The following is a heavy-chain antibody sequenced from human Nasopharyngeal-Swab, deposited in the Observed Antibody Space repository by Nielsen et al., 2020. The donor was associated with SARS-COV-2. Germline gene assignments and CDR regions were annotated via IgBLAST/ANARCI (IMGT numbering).Heavy chain of an antibody. D-gene: IGHD5-12*01. V-gene: IGHV4-34*01. CDR1: GGSFSGYY. CDR2: INHSGSP. Sequence: SDTLSLPCAVYGGSFSGYYWSWIRQPPGKGLEWIGEINHSGSPNYNPSLKSRVTISVDTSKNQFSLKLSSVTAADTAVYYCARAPSKDIVATFLNYNCYGMDVWGQGTTVTVSS. J-gene: IGHJ6*02. CDR3: ARAPSKDIVATFLNYNCYGMDV.